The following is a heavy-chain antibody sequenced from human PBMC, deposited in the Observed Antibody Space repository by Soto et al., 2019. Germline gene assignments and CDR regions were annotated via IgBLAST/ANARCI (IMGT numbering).Heavy chain of an antibody. D-gene: IGHD2-15*01. Sequence: QVQLVESGGGVVQPGRSLRLSCAASGFTFSSYAMHWVRQAPGKGLEWVAVISYDGSNKYYADSVKGRFTISRDNSKNTLYLQMNSLRAEDTAVYYGASGCSGGSCYFYWGQGTLVTVSS. CDR1: GFTFSSYA. CDR2: ISYDGSNK. J-gene: IGHJ4*02. CDR3: ASGCSGGSCYFY. V-gene: IGHV3-30-3*01.